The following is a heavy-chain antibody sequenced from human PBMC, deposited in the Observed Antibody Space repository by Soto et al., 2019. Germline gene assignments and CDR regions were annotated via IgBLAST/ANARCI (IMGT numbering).Heavy chain of an antibody. D-gene: IGHD1-1*01. Sequence: QVQLHESGPGLVKPSQTLSLTCTVSGGSINSGAYYWSWVRQHPGKGLEWLGAISYRGTTYYNPSLQSRITMSVDTSKTQLSLKLSSVTAADTAVYYCARMSATGTRWFDPWGPGHLVTVSS. CDR1: GGSINSGAYY. V-gene: IGHV4-31*03. CDR3: ARMSATGTRWFDP. CDR2: ISYRGTT. J-gene: IGHJ5*02.